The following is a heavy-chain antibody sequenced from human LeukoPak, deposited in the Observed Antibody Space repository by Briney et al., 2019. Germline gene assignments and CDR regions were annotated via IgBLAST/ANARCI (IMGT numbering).Heavy chain of an antibody. CDR1: GGTFSSYA. D-gene: IGHD2-2*01. Sequence: ASVKVSCKASGGTFSSYAISWVRQAPGQGLEWMGGIIPIFGTANYAQKFQGRVTITTDESTSTAYMELSRLRSDDTAVYYCAREGIVVVPAATNWFDPWGQGTLVTVSS. J-gene: IGHJ5*02. V-gene: IGHV1-69*05. CDR3: AREGIVVVPAATNWFDP. CDR2: IIPIFGTA.